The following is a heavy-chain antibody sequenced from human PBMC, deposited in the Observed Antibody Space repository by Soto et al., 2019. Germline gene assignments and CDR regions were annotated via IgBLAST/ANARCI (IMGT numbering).Heavy chain of an antibody. CDR3: ARGIATGQLDP. Sequence: XSVKVSCTASGYTLTGYTINWGRQAPGRRLEWMGWINPDNGNTKSSQKFQDRVIITRDTSASTAYMDLSSLRSEDTAVYYCARGIATGQLDPWGQGTLVTVSS. V-gene: IGHV1-3*01. CDR1: GYTLTGYT. D-gene: IGHD2-15*01. J-gene: IGHJ5*02. CDR2: INPDNGNT.